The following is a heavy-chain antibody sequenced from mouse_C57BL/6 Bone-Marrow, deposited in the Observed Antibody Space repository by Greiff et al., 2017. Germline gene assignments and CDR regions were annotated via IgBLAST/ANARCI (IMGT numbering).Heavy chain of an antibody. D-gene: IGHD2-3*01. J-gene: IGHJ3*01. Sequence: VQLQQPGAELVRPGASVKLSCKASGYTFTSYWMHWVKQRPGQGLEWIGVIDPSDSYTNYNQKFKGKATLTVETSSSTAYMPLSSLTSEDSAVYYCARDGYYAWCAYWGQGTLLTVSA. V-gene: IGHV1-59*01. CDR1: GYTFTSYW. CDR2: IDPSDSYT. CDR3: ARDGYYAWCAY.